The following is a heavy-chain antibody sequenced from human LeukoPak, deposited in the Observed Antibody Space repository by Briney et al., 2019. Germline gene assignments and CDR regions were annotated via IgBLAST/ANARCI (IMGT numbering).Heavy chain of an antibody. CDR1: GFTFGDYA. CDR2: IRSKAYGGTT. J-gene: IGHJ4*02. CDR3: TRDVSPTYYYDSSGYYRDLFDY. Sequence: GGSLRLSCTASGFTFGDYAMSWVRRAPGKGLEWVGFIRSKAYGGTTEYAASVKGRFTISRDDSKSIAYLQMNSLKTEDTAVYYCTRDVSPTYYYDSSGYYRDLFDYWGQGTLVTVSS. D-gene: IGHD3-22*01. V-gene: IGHV3-49*04.